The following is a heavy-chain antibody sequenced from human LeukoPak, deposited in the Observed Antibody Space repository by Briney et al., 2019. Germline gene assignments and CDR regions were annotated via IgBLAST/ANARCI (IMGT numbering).Heavy chain of an antibody. CDR2: MYTSGST. V-gene: IGHV4-4*07. Sequence: KPSETLSLTCTVSGGSISSYYWTWIRQSAGKGLEWIGRMYTSGSTKYSPSFESRVTISVDTSKNQFSLKLSSVTAADTAVYYCARAGPEGGTNWFDPWGQGTLVTVSS. D-gene: IGHD1/OR15-1a*01. J-gene: IGHJ5*02. CDR1: GGSISSYY. CDR3: ARAGPEGGTNWFDP.